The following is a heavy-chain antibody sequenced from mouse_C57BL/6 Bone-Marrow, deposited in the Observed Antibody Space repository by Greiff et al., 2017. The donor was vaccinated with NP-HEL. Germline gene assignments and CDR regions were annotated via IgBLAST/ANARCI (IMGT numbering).Heavy chain of an antibody. Sequence: QVQLQQSGAELVKPGASVKMSCKASGYTFTSYWITWVKQRPGQGLEWIGDIYPGSGSTNYNEKFKSKATLTVDTSSSTAYMQLSSLTSEDSAVYYGATQDSSGYVDAMDYWGQGTSVTVSS. D-gene: IGHD3-2*02. V-gene: IGHV1-55*01. J-gene: IGHJ4*01. CDR1: GYTFTSYW. CDR3: ATQDSSGYVDAMDY. CDR2: IYPGSGST.